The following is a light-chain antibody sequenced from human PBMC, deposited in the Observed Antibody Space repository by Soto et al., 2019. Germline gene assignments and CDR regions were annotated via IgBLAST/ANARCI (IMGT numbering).Light chain of an antibody. V-gene: IGKV1-39*01. J-gene: IGKJ1*01. CDR3: HQSYSTLWT. Sequence: DLQMTQSPSSLSASVGDRVTITCRASQIISSYLKWDQQKPGKAPKLLIYAASSLQSGVPSRFSGSVSGADFTLAISSLQPEDFATYYCHQSYSTLWTFGQGPQVEIK. CDR1: QIISSY. CDR2: AAS.